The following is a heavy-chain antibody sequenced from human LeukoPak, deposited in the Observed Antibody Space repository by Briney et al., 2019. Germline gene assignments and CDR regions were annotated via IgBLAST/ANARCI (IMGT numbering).Heavy chain of an antibody. CDR2: IRYDGSNK. V-gene: IGHV3-30*02. CDR1: GFTFGDYA. CDR3: ARDRLSGATGKQSWFDP. J-gene: IGHJ5*02. Sequence: GGSLRLSCTASGFTFGDYAMSWVRQAPGKGLEWVAFIRYDGSNKYYADSVKGRFTISRDNAKNSLYLQMNSLRAEDTAVYYCARDRLSGATGKQSWFDPWGQGTLVTVSS. D-gene: IGHD1-26*01.